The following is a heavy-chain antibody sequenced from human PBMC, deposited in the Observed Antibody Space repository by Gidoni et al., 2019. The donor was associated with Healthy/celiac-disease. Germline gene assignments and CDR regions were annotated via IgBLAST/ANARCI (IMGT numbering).Heavy chain of an antibody. CDR1: GFPFSSYA. CDR3: ARGDYYDSSGYPHDAFDI. J-gene: IGHJ3*02. V-gene: IGHV3-30*04. Sequence: QVQLVESGGGVVQPGRSLRLSCSASGFPFSSYAMHWVRQAPGKGLEWVAVISYDGSNKYYADSVKGRFTIARDNSKNTLYLQMNSLRAEDTAVYYCARGDYYDSSGYPHDAFDIWGQGTMVTVSS. CDR2: ISYDGSNK. D-gene: IGHD3-22*01.